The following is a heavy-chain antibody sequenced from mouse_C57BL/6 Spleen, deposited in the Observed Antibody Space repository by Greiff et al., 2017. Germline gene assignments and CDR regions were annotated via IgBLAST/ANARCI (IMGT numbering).Heavy chain of an antibody. CDR1: GFTFSDYG. J-gene: IGHJ3*01. V-gene: IGHV5-17*01. CDR2: ISSGSSTI. Sequence: EVQLVESGGGLVKPGGSLNLSCAASGFTFSDYGMHWVRQAPEKGLEWVAYISSGSSTIYYAATVKGRFTISRDTANTTLFLQMTSLRSEDTAMYYSARPFDRYYHSWFAYWGQGTLVTVSA. CDR3: ARPFDRYYHSWFAY. D-gene: IGHD2-3*01.